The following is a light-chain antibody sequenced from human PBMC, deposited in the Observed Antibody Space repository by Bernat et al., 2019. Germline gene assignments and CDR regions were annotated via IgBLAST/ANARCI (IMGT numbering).Light chain of an antibody. CDR1: ISDIWSYNV. V-gene: IGLV2-23*02. Sequence: QSALTQPPSVSGSPGQSITISCTGTISDIWSYNVVSWYQQHPGKAPKLVIYEVTKRPSGVSERFSGSKSANTASLTISGLQPEDEAHYYCCSYAGPPIYVLFGGGTKLTVL. J-gene: IGLJ3*02. CDR3: CSYAGPPIYVL. CDR2: EVT.